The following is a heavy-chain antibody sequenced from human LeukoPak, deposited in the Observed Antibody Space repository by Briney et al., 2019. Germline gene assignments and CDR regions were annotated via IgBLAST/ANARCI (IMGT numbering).Heavy chain of an antibody. Sequence: PSETLSLTCTVSGGSISSYYWSWIQQPPGKGLEWIGYIYYSGSTNYNPSLKSRVTISVDTSKNQFSLKLSSVTAADTAVYYCARTSAPSIHFDYWGQGTLVTVSS. CDR1: GGSISSYY. CDR3: ARTSAPSIHFDY. CDR2: IYYSGST. J-gene: IGHJ4*02. D-gene: IGHD6-6*01. V-gene: IGHV4-59*01.